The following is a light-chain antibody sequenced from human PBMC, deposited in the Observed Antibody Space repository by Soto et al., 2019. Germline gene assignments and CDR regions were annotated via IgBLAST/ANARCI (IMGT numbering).Light chain of an antibody. Sequence: QSALTQPASVSGSPGQSITISCTGTSSDVGGYDYVSWYQLHPGKAPKLMVFEVNNRPSGVSNRFSGSKSGNTASLTISGLQAEDEADYYCCSFALRSTLIFGGGTKLTVL. V-gene: IGLV2-14*01. CDR1: SSDVGGYDY. CDR2: EVN. CDR3: CSFALRSTLI. J-gene: IGLJ2*01.